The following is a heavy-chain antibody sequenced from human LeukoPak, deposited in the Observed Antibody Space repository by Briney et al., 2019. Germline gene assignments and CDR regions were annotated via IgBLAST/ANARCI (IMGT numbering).Heavy chain of an antibody. V-gene: IGHV3-48*02. CDR2: ISGNSKTT. D-gene: IGHD2-15*01. CDR1: GFTFSAYR. Sequence: GGSLRLSCAASGFTFSAYRMSWVRQAPGKGLEWLSYISGNSKTTYYADSVKGRFTISRDEAQNSLYLQMTSLRDEDTAVYYCAKDKGNAAYPVFDDWGQGTLVTVSS. J-gene: IGHJ4*02. CDR3: AKDKGNAAYPVFDD.